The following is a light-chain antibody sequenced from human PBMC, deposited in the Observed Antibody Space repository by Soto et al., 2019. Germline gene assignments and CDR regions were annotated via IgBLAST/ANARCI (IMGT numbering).Light chain of an antibody. Sequence: EIVLTQARVTLSVRPGARVTLSCRASQRLSSNLAWYQQRPGQAPRLLIYGASIRATDIPARFIGSGSGTEFTLTISSLQSEDFAVYYCQQYINWPRTFGQGTKVDIK. CDR1: QRLSSN. CDR3: QQYINWPRT. CDR2: GAS. V-gene: IGKV3-15*01. J-gene: IGKJ1*01.